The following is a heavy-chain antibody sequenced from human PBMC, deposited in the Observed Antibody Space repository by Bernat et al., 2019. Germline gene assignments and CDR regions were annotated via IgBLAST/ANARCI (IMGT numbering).Heavy chain of an antibody. CDR3: ARLWGYCSSTSCYGIDYYYYGMDV. J-gene: IGHJ6*02. CDR2: IYYSGGT. Sequence: QLQLQESGPGLVKPSETLSLTCTVSGGSISSSSYYWGWIRQPPGKGLEWIGSIYYSGGTYYNPSLKSRVTISVDTSKNQFSLKLSSVTAADTAVYYCARLWGYCSSTSCYGIDYYYYGMDVWGQGTTVTVSS. D-gene: IGHD2-2*01. CDR1: GGSISSSSYY. V-gene: IGHV4-39*01.